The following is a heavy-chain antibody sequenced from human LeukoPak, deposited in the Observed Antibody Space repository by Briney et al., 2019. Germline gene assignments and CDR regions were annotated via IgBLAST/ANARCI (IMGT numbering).Heavy chain of an antibody. Sequence: ASVKVSCKASGYTFTGYYMHWVRQAPGQGLEWMGWINPNSGGTNFAQKFQDRVTMTGDTSISTAYMELSRLRSDDTAVYYCARGAFSSWSGYKYYYMDVWGKGTTVTVSS. V-gene: IGHV1-2*02. CDR1: GYTFTGYY. D-gene: IGHD6-13*01. CDR2: INPNSGGT. J-gene: IGHJ6*03. CDR3: ARGAFSSWSGYKYYYMDV.